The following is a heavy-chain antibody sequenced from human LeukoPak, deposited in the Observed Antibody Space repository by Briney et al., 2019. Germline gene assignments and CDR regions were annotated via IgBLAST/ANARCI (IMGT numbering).Heavy chain of an antibody. Sequence: GGSLRLSCAASVFRYSSYWMSWVRQAPGKGLEWVANIKEDGSEKDYVDSVKGRFTVSRDNAKNSLYLEMNSLRAEDTAVYYCAREQFLFDPWGQGTLVTVSS. CDR3: AREQFLFDP. V-gene: IGHV3-7*01. J-gene: IGHJ5*02. CDR1: VFRYSSYW. D-gene: IGHD3-3*01. CDR2: IKEDGSEK.